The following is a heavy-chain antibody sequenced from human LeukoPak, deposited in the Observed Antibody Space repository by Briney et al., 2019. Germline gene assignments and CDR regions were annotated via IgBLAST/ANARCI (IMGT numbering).Heavy chain of an antibody. CDR1: GFTFSSYE. J-gene: IGHJ6*03. CDR3: ARSIYSSSWYSYYYYMDV. Sequence: GGSLRLPCAASGFTFSSYEMNWVRQAPGKGLEWVSYISSSGSTIYYADSVKGRFTISRDNAKNSLYLQMNSLRAEDTAVYYCARSIYSSSWYSYYYYMDVWGKGTTVTISS. V-gene: IGHV3-48*03. CDR2: ISSSGSTI. D-gene: IGHD6-13*01.